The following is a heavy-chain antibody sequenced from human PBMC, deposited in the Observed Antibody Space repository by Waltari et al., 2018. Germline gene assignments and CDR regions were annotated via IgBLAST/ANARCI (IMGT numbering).Heavy chain of an antibody. CDR3: ARDWELLRDGMDV. Sequence: EVQLVESGGGLVKPGGSLRLSCAASGFTFSSYSMNWVRQAPGKGLEWVSSISSSSSYIYYADSVKGRFTISRDNAKNSLYLQMNSLRAEDTAVYYCARDWELLRDGMDVWGQGTTVTFSS. CDR1: GFTFSSYS. J-gene: IGHJ6*02. CDR2: ISSSSSYI. D-gene: IGHD1-26*01. V-gene: IGHV3-21*01.